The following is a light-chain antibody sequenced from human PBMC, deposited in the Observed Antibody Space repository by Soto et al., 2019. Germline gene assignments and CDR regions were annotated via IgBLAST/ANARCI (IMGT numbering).Light chain of an antibody. CDR3: QSYDSSLSGWV. Sequence: QSVLTQPPSVSGAPGQRVTISCTGSSSNIGAGYDVHWYQQLPGTAPKLLISGNSNRPSGFPDRFSGSKSGTSASLVITGLQAEDEADYYCQSYDSSLSGWVFGGGTKLTVL. CDR2: GNS. J-gene: IGLJ3*02. CDR1: SSNIGAGYD. V-gene: IGLV1-40*01.